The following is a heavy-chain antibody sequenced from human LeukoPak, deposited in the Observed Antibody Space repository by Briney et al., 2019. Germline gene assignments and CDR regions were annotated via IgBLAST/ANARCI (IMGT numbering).Heavy chain of an antibody. CDR2: TRNKANSYTT. Sequence: PGGSLRLSCAASGFTFSDHYMDWVRQAPGKGLEWVGRTRNKANSYTTEYAASVKGRFTISRDDSKNSLYLQMNSLKTEDTAVYYCARDREHHDAFDIWGQGTMVTVSS. CDR1: GFTFSDHY. D-gene: IGHD1/OR15-1a*01. CDR3: ARDREHHDAFDI. J-gene: IGHJ3*02. V-gene: IGHV3-72*01.